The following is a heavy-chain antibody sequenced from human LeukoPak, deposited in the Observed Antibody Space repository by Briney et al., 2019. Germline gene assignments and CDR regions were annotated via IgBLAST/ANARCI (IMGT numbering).Heavy chain of an antibody. CDR1: GFTFSSYA. D-gene: IGHD3/OR15-3a*01. Sequence: PAGGSLRLSCAASGFTFSSYAMSWVRQAPGKGLEWVSAISGSGGSTYYADSVKGRFTISRDNSKNTLYLQMNSLRAEDTAVYYCARLRGLVMWYWGQGTLVTVSS. CDR3: ARLRGLVMWY. V-gene: IGHV3-23*01. J-gene: IGHJ4*02. CDR2: ISGSGGST.